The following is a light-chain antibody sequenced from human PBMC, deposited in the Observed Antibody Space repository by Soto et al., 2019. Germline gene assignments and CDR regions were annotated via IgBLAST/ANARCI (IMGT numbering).Light chain of an antibody. J-gene: IGLJ1*01. Sequence: QSALTQPASVSGSPGQSITISCTGTSSDVGGFNYVSWYQQHPGKAPKLMIYDVNSRPSGVSHRFSGSKSGNTASLTISGLQAEDEADYYCNSYTSSSSLYVFGSGTKLTVL. CDR1: SSDVGGFNY. CDR2: DVN. CDR3: NSYTSSSSLYV. V-gene: IGLV2-14*01.